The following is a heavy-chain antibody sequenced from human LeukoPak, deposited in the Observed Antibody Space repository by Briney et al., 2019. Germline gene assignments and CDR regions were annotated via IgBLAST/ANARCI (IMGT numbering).Heavy chain of an antibody. D-gene: IGHD5-12*01. Sequence: PSETLSLTCTVSGGSISSYYWSWIRQPPGKGLEWIGYIYYSGSTNYNPSLKSRVTISVDTSKNQFSLKLSSVTAADTAVYYCARDGGYDFETPYYYYGMDVWGQGTTVTVSS. V-gene: IGHV4-59*01. CDR2: IYYSGST. CDR3: ARDGGYDFETPYYYYGMDV. J-gene: IGHJ6*02. CDR1: GGSISSYY.